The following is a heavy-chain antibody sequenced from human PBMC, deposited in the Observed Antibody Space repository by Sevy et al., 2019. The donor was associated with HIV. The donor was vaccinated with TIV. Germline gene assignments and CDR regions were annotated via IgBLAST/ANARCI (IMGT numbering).Heavy chain of an antibody. CDR3: VAANSWEDY. CDR2: VKNDGST. Sequence: GGSLRLSCEGSGYTFSNYWMHWVRQAPGKGLEWVSRVKNDGSTAYADSVKGRFTISRDNAENTMSLQMNSLRVEDIALYYCVAANSWEDYWGQGTLVTVSS. CDR1: GYTFSNYW. J-gene: IGHJ4*02. V-gene: IGHV3-74*01. D-gene: IGHD6-13*01.